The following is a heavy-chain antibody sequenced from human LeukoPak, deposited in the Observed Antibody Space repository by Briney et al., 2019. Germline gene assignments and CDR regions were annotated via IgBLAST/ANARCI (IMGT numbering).Heavy chain of an antibody. CDR3: APYCSGGSCYLFDY. CDR1: GFTFSNYA. D-gene: IGHD2-15*01. Sequence: PGGSLRLSCAASGFTFSNYAMSWVRQAPGKGLEWVSAITGSGTTTYYADSVKGRFTVSRDNSKNTVYLQMNSLRAEDTAVYYCAPYCSGGSCYLFDYWGQGTLVTVSP. CDR2: ITGSGTTT. V-gene: IGHV3-23*01. J-gene: IGHJ4*02.